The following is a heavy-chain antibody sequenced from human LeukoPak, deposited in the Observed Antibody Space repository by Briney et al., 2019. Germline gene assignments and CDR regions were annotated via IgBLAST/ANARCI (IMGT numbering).Heavy chain of an antibody. V-gene: IGHV3-23*01. CDR2: ISGSGGST. CDR3: ARDRREGSSSWYVY. D-gene: IGHD6-13*01. CDR1: GFTFSSYA. J-gene: IGHJ4*02. Sequence: GGSLRLSCAASGFTFSSYAMSWVRQAPGKGLEWVSAISGSGGSTYYADSVKGRFTISRDNSKNTLYLQMNSLRAEDTAVYYCARDRREGSSSWYVYWGQGTLVTVSS.